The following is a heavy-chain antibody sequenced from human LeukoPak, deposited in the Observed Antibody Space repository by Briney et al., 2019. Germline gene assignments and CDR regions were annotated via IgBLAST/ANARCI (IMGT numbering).Heavy chain of an antibody. CDR1: GGTFNSDA. Sequence: SVKVSCKASGGTFNSDAISWGRQAPGQGLEWMGGIMPLFGTANYAQEFQGRVTFTTDESASTAYMEVSSLRSEDTAVYYCARHLGGNAFDYWGRGTLVTVSS. V-gene: IGHV1-69*05. D-gene: IGHD4-23*01. CDR3: ARHLGGNAFDY. J-gene: IGHJ4*02. CDR2: IMPLFGTA.